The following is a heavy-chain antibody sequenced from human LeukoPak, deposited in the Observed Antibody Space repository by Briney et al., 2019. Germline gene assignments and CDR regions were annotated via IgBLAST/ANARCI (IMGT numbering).Heavy chain of an antibody. V-gene: IGHV3-23*01. CDR1: GFTFSNYA. CDR3: AKIAAAMVTNFDY. Sequence: GGSLRLSCAASGFTFSNYAMSWVRQAPGKGLEWVSAISGSGDSTYYGDSVKGRFTISRDNSKNTLFLQMNSLRGEDTAVYYCAKIAAAMVTNFDYWGQGTLVTASS. D-gene: IGHD5-18*01. J-gene: IGHJ4*02. CDR2: ISGSGDST.